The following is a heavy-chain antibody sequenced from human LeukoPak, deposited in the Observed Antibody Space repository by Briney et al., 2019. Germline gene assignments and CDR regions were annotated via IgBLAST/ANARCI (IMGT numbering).Heavy chain of an antibody. V-gene: IGHV3-23*01. D-gene: IGHD1-1*01. Sequence: GGSLRLSCSASGFNFNTYTLTWVRQTPGKRPEWLSAITGGHGATYYADSVRGRFTITRDNSRNTLYLDMSGLRAEDTAVYYCARDRSTDAISEYWGQGTLVAVSS. CDR1: GFNFNTYT. CDR2: ITGGHGAT. CDR3: ARDRSTDAISEY. J-gene: IGHJ4*02.